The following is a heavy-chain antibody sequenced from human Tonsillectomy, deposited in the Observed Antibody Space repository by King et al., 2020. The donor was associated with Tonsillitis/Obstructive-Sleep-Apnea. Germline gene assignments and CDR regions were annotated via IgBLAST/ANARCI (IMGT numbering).Heavy chain of an antibody. CDR2: IIPICGSA. Sequence: QLVQSGAEVKKPGASVKVSCKASVGTFSRYAISWVRQAPGHGLEWGGGIIPICGSANSAQKFQGGVTITADASTSTAYMEMCSLRAEETAVCYCSGCYVPYYYYMDVWGKGTTVTVSS. CDR1: VGTFSRYA. CDR3: SGCYVPYYYYMDV. V-gene: IGHV1-69*12. D-gene: IGHD2-2*01. J-gene: IGHJ6*03.